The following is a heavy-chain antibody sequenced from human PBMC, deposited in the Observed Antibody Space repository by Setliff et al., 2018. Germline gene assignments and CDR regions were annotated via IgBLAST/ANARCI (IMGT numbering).Heavy chain of an antibody. D-gene: IGHD2-15*01. J-gene: IGHJ4*02. CDR3: ARVLVVVVAAILLRYFAY. V-gene: IGHV3-7*03. CDR1: GFTFISYW. Sequence: GGSLRLSCAASGFTFISYWMSWVRQATGKGLEWVANIKGDESEKYYVDSGKGRFNISRDNAKNSLYLQMNSLRTEDTAVYYCARVLVVVVAAILLRYFAYWGQGTLGTVSS. CDR2: IKGDESEK.